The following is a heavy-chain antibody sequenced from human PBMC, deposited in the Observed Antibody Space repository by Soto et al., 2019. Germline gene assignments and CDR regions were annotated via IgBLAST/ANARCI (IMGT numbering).Heavy chain of an antibody. D-gene: IGHD5-18*01. CDR1: GFTFSNAW. CDR2: IKRKSDGGAT. CDR3: TTCSEYNFDY. V-gene: IGHV3-15*01. J-gene: IGHJ4*02. Sequence: EVQLVESGGGLVKPGGSLRLSCAASGFTFSNAWMSWVRQAPGKGLEWVGRIKRKSDGGATDYAAPVRGRFSISRDDSKNTLYLQMNSLKTEDTAVYYCTTCSEYNFDYWGQGTLVTVSS.